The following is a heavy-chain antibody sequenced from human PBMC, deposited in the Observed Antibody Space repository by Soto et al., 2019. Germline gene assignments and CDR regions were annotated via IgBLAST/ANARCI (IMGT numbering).Heavy chain of an antibody. J-gene: IGHJ5*02. CDR2: FDPEDGET. CDR3: ATAGSRDNWFDP. CDR1: GYTLTELS. V-gene: IGHV1-24*01. Sequence: ASVKVSCKVSGYTLTELSMHWVRQAPGKGLEWMGGFDPEDGETIYAQKFQGRVTMTEDTSTDTAYMELSSLRSEDTAVYYCATAGSRDNWFDPWGQGTMVTVYS. D-gene: IGHD3-10*01.